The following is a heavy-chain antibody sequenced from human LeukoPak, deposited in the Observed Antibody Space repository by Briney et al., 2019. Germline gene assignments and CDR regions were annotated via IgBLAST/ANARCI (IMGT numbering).Heavy chain of an antibody. V-gene: IGHV3-11*01. CDR3: AKDTRGGAVGYFDY. CDR2: ISSSGSTI. CDR1: GFTFSDYY. D-gene: IGHD2-2*01. Sequence: GGSLRLSCAASGFTFSDYYMSWIRQAPGKGLEWVSYISSSGSTIYYADSVKGRFTISRDNAKNSLYLQMNSLRAEDTALYYCAKDTRGGAVGYFDYWGQGTLVTVSS. J-gene: IGHJ4*02.